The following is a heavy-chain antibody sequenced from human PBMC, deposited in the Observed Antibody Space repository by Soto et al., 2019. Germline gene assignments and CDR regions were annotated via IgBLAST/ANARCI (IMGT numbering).Heavy chain of an antibody. Sequence: QVQLVESGGGVVQPGRSLRLSCAASGFTFSSYAMHRVRQAPCKGREWVAIISYDGSNKYYADSVKGRFPISRDNSKNTLYLQMNMLRAEGTAVYYCAIDQGGDIDYWGQGDLVTVSS. V-gene: IGHV3-30-3*01. D-gene: IGHD3-16*01. J-gene: IGHJ4*02. CDR3: AIDQGGDIDY. CDR2: ISYDGSNK. CDR1: GFTFSSYA.